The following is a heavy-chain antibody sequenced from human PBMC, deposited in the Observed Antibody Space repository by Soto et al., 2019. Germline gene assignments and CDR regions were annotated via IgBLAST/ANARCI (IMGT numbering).Heavy chain of an antibody. CDR1: GYTFTSYG. CDR2: ISAYNGNT. CDR3: ARAIAAAGTRWFDP. V-gene: IGHV1-18*01. Sequence: ASVKVSCKASGYTFTSYGISWVRQAPGQGLEWMGWISAYNGNTNYAQELQGRVTMTTDTSTSTAYMELRSLRSDDTAVYYCARAIAAAGTRWFDPWGQGTLVTVSS. J-gene: IGHJ5*02. D-gene: IGHD6-13*01.